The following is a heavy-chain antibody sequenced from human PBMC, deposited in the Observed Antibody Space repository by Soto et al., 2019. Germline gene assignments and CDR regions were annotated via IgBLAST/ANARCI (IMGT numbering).Heavy chain of an antibody. J-gene: IGHJ4*02. Sequence: ASVKVSCKASGYTFTGYYMHWVRQAPGQGLEWMGWINPNSGGTNYAQKFQGWVTMTRDTSISTAYMELSRLRSDDTAVYYCARGYGHELYYFDYWGQGTLVTVSS. CDR3: ARGYGHELYYFDY. V-gene: IGHV1-2*04. CDR2: INPNSGGT. D-gene: IGHD3-10*01. CDR1: GYTFTGYY.